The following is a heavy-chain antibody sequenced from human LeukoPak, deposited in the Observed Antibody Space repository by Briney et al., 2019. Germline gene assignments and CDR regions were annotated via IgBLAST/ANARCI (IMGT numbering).Heavy chain of an antibody. V-gene: IGHV3-21*01. Sequence: GGSLRLSCEASGFTFSYYTMNWVRQAPGKGLEWVSSITSSSYIYYADSVEGRFTISRDNAKNSLYLQMNSLRAEDTAVYYCARDLLRYCNDISCYGPPVVWGKGTTVTVSS. CDR1: GFTFSYYT. CDR2: ITSSSYI. CDR3: ARDLLRYCNDISCYGPPVV. J-gene: IGHJ6*04. D-gene: IGHD2-2*01.